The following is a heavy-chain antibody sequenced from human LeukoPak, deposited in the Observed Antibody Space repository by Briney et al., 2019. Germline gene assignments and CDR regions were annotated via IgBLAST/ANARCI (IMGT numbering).Heavy chain of an antibody. J-gene: IGHJ4*02. V-gene: IGHV3-21*01. CDR1: GFTFSSYS. CDR2: ISSSSSYI. D-gene: IGHD6-6*01. CDR3: ARGGSIAARDFDY. Sequence: NPGGSLRLSCAASGFTFSSYSMNWVRQAPGKGLEWVSSISSSSSYIYYADSVKGRFTISRDNAKNSLYLQMNSLRAEDTAVYYCARGGSIAARDFDYWGQGTLVTVSS.